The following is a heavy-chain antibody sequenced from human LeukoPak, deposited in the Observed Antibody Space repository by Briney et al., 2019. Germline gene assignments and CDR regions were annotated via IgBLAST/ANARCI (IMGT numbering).Heavy chain of an antibody. D-gene: IGHD3-10*01. CDR2: FDPEDGET. V-gene: IGHV1-24*01. CDR1: GYTLTELS. J-gene: IGHJ4*02. CDR3: ATGNHYGSGSYYTLGY. Sequence: ASVKVSCKVSGYTLTELSMHWVRQAPGKGLEWMGGFDPEDGETIYAQKFQGRVTMTEDASTDTAYMGLSSLRSEDTAVYYCATGNHYGSGSYYTLGYWGQGTLVTVSS.